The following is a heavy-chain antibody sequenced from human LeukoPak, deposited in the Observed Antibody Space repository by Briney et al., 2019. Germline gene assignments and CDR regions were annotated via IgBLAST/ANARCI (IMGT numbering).Heavy chain of an antibody. CDR1: GYTFTSYD. Sequence: ASVKVSCKASGYTFTSYDINWVRQATGQGLEWMGRINPNSGGTNYAQKFQGRVTMTRDTSISTAYMELSRLRSDDTAVYYCARAGLRRGYSGYENYWGQGTLVTVSS. V-gene: IGHV1-2*06. CDR2: INPNSGGT. D-gene: IGHD5-12*01. J-gene: IGHJ4*02. CDR3: ARAGLRRGYSGYENY.